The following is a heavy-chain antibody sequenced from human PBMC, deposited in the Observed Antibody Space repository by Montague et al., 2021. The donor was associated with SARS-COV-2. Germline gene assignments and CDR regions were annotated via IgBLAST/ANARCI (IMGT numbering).Heavy chain of an antibody. CDR2: IYDSDTT. J-gene: IGHJ4*03. V-gene: IGHV4-61*01. D-gene: IGHD3/OR15-3a*01. CDR3: ARVAGIVSDFYNHPFDY. Sequence: SETLSLTCTVSGSSVISDNYYWSWIRPPPGKGLEWIANIYDSDTTNNNPSFWSRVTMSSDMSKNQFSLKLTSVTAADTAVYYCARVAGIVSDFYNHPFDYWGQGTLVTVSS. CDR1: GSSVISDNYY.